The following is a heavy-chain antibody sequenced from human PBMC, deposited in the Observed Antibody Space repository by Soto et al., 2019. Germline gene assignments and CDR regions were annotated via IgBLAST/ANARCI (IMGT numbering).Heavy chain of an antibody. Sequence: QVQLQESGPGLVKPSQTLSLTCTVSGGSISSGGYYWSWIRQHPGKGLEWIGYIYYSGSTYYNPSLKSRVTISVDTSKNQFSLKLSSVTAADTAVYYCARVALGCGITMVRGVNWFDPWGQGTLVTVSS. D-gene: IGHD3-10*01. CDR1: GGSISSGGYY. V-gene: IGHV4-31*03. J-gene: IGHJ5*02. CDR3: ARVALGCGITMVRGVNWFDP. CDR2: IYYSGST.